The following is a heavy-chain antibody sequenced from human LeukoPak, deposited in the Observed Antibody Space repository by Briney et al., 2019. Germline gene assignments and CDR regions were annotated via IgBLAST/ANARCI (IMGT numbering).Heavy chain of an antibody. CDR1: GFTFSSHW. CDR3: VRAYDSSGYLPDY. Sequence: PGGSLRLSCAASGFTFSSHWMHWVRQAAGKGLVWVSRINSDGRSTTYADSVKGRFTISRDNAKNTLYVQMDSLRAEDTAVYYCVRAYDSSGYLPDYWGQGTLVTVSS. V-gene: IGHV3-74*01. J-gene: IGHJ4*02. D-gene: IGHD3-22*01. CDR2: INSDGRST.